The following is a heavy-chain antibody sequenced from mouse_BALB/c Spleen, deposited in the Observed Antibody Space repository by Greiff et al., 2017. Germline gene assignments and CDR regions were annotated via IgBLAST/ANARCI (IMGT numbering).Heavy chain of an antibody. Sequence: EVMLVESGGDLVKPGGSLKLSCAASGFTFSSYGMSWVRQTPDKRLEWVATISSGGSYTYYPDSVKGRFTISRDNAKNTLYLQMSSLKSEDTAMYYCARLYDGYASFDYWGQGTTLTVSS. D-gene: IGHD2-3*01. J-gene: IGHJ2*01. V-gene: IGHV5-6*02. CDR1: GFTFSSYG. CDR3: ARLYDGYASFDY. CDR2: ISSGGSYT.